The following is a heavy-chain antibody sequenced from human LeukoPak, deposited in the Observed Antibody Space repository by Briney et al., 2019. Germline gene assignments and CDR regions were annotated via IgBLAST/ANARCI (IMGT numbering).Heavy chain of an antibody. CDR2: ISTYNSNI. D-gene: IGHD2-2*01. J-gene: IGHJ3*02. V-gene: IGHV1-18*01. CDR1: GYTFTIFG. CDR3: TRGRLPADAFDI. Sequence: GASVKVSFKSSGYTFTIFGFTWVRQAPGQGLEWLGWISTYNSNINYAQNLQDRLTLTTDSSTNTAYVELSSLRSDDTAIYYCTRGRLPADAFDIWGQGTLVTGSS.